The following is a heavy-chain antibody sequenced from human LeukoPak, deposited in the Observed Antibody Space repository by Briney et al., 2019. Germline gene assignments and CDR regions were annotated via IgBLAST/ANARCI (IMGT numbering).Heavy chain of an antibody. V-gene: IGHV4-31*06. D-gene: IGHD3-10*01. CDR2: IHHSGST. J-gene: IGHJ4*02. Sequence: SETLSLTCTVSGGAITDGNHYWSWTRQHPGGGLEWIGYIHHSGSTYYIPSLKSRLTMSLDTSENHFSLRLTSVTAADTAVYASLSTLGVDHDSWGQGTLVTVSS. CDR1: GGAITDGNHY. CDR3: LSTLGVDHDS.